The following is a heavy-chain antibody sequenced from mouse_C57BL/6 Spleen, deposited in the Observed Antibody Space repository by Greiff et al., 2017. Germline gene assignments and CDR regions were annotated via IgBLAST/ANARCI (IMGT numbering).Heavy chain of an antibody. J-gene: IGHJ1*03. V-gene: IGHV1-47*01. CDR1: GYTFTTYP. CDR3: ARGDYGSSYGWYFDV. CDR2: FHPYNDDT. Sequence: VKLQESGAELVKPGASVKMSCKASGYTFTTYPIEWMKQNHGKSLEWIGNFHPYNDDTKYNEKFKGKATLTVEKSSSTVYLELSRLTSDDSAVYYCARGDYGSSYGWYFDVWGTGTTVTVSS. D-gene: IGHD1-1*01.